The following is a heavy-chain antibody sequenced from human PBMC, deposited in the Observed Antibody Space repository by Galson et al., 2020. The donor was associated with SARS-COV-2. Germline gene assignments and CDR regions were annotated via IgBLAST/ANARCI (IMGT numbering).Heavy chain of an antibody. CDR2: LHRSGLT. CDR1: RDSVNTFD. D-gene: IGHD2-8*02. Sequence: SQTLSLTCTVSRDSVNTFDWSWFRQPPEKGLEWIGYLHRSGLTNYNSSPKSRVTISPDTSKNQFSLKLDSVTTADTAVYYCARGAWSCSNWGQGVLVTVSS. J-gene: IGHJ4*02. V-gene: IGHV4-59*02. CDR3: ARGAWSCSN.